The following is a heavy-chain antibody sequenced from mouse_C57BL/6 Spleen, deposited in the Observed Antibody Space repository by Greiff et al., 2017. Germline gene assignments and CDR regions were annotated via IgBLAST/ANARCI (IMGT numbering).Heavy chain of an antibody. CDR1: GYAFTNYL. CDR3: ARGKDYYSNPFAY. J-gene: IGHJ3*01. Sequence: QVQLQQSGAELVRPGTSVKVSCKASGYAFTNYLIEWVKQRPGQGLEWIGVINPGSGGTNYNEKFKGKATLTADKSSSTAYMQLSSLTSEDSAVYFCARGKDYYSNPFAYWGQGTLVTVSA. D-gene: IGHD2-5*01. CDR2: INPGSGGT. V-gene: IGHV1-54*01.